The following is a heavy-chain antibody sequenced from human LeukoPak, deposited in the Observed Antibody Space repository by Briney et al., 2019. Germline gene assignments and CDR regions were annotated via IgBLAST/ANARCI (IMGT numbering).Heavy chain of an antibody. CDR3: VRQDIPNPGIDP. D-gene: IGHD5-12*01. Sequence: SETLSLTCFVTGDSISSCSHYWGWIRQPPGKGLEWIGNVYYSGSTYYNPSLKSRVTISVDTSKNQFFLKLSSVTAADTAVYFCVRQDIPNPGIDPWGQGTLVTVSS. V-gene: IGHV4-39*01. J-gene: IGHJ5*02. CDR2: VYYSGST. CDR1: GDSISSCSHY.